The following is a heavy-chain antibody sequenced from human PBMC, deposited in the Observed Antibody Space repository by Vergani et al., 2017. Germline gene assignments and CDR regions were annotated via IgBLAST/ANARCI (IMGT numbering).Heavy chain of an antibody. Sequence: EVQLVESGGGLVQPGGSLRLSCAASGFTFSSYEMNWVRQAPGKGLEWVSYISSSGSTIYYADSVKGRFTISRDNAKNSLYLQMNSLRAGDTAVYYCARGGNGYWFDPWGQGTLVTVSS. J-gene: IGHJ5*02. V-gene: IGHV3-48*03. CDR3: ARGGNGYWFDP. CDR1: GFTFSSYE. D-gene: IGHD3-16*01. CDR2: ISSSGSTI.